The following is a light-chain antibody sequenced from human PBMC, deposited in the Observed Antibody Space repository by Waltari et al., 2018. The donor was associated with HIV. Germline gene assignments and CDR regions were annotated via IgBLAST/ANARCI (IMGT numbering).Light chain of an antibody. J-gene: IGLJ1*01. CDR3: QSYDSSLTGYV. CDR2: VND. Sequence: QSALRQPPSVSGAPGQRVTISCTGNTSNSGAGYDVHWYQQLPGTAPKLLMYVNDKRPSGVPDRFSGSKSDTSASLAITGLQAEDEADYYCQSYDSSLTGYVFGTGTRVTVL. V-gene: IGLV1-40*01. CDR1: TSNSGAGYD.